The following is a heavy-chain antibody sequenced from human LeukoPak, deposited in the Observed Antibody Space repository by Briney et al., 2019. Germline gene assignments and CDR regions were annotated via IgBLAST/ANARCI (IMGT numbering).Heavy chain of an antibody. CDR2: INPSGGST. Sequence: GASVKVSCEASGYTFTNYYMHWVRQAPGQGLEWMGIINPSGGSTSYAQKFQGRVTMTRDTSTSTVYMELSSLRSEDTAVYYCARIAHYDFWSASGAFDIWGQGTMVTVSS. CDR1: GYTFTNYY. D-gene: IGHD3-3*01. CDR3: ARIAHYDFWSASGAFDI. J-gene: IGHJ3*02. V-gene: IGHV1-46*01.